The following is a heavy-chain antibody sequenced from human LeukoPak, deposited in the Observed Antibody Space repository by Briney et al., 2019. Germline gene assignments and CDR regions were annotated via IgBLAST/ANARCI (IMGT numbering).Heavy chain of an antibody. J-gene: IGHJ4*02. V-gene: IGHV4-59*01. CDR2: VHHSFSS. D-gene: IGHD4-11*01. CDR1: GASMNEYY. Sequence: SEALSLTCAVSGASMNEYYWSWIRQTPGKVLEWIGHVHHSFSSNFSPSLKSRVTMSMDTSKSQFSLRVTSVTAADTAVYYCACYSVLGRTFDCWGQGTQVTVSS. CDR3: ACYSVLGRTFDC.